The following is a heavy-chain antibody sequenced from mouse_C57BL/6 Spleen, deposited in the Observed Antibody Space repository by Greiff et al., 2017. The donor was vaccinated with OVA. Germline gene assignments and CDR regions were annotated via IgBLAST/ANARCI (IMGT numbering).Heavy chain of an antibody. Sequence: QVQLQQSGAELARPGASVKLSFPSSFSPFPLSFLRWVQQRTGQGLEWIGEIYPRSGNTYYNEKFKGKATLTADKSSSTAYMELRSLTSEDSAVYFCARSTVVADWYFDVWGTGTTVTVSS. V-gene: IGHV1-81*01. CDR1: FSPFPLSF. J-gene: IGHJ1*03. CDR3: ARSTVVADWYFDV. D-gene: IGHD1-1*01. CDR2: IYPRSGNT.